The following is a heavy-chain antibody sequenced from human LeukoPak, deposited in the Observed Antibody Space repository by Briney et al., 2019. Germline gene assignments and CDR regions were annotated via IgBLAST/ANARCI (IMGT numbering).Heavy chain of an antibody. D-gene: IGHD6-13*01. Sequence: SETLSLTCAVYGGSFSGYYWSWIRQPPGKGLEWIGYIYYSGSTNYNPSLKSRVTISLDTSKNQFSLKLSSVTAADTAVYYCARFGSRSSPISYNYLDPWGQGTLVTVSS. CDR3: ARFGSRSSPISYNYLDP. CDR1: GGSFSGYY. V-gene: IGHV4-59*01. J-gene: IGHJ5*02. CDR2: IYYSGST.